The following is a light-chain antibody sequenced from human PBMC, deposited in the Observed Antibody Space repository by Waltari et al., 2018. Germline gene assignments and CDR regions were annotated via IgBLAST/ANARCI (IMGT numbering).Light chain of an antibody. V-gene: IGLV3-27*01. CDR1: VLANKY. J-gene: IGLJ3*02. CDR2: KDT. Sequence: SFELTQTSSLSASPGQPVRITCSGDVLANKYARWFQQKPGQAPILIISKDTERPSGIPERFSGSSSGTTVTLTIGGAQVEDEADYYCYSAADNDLGVFGGGTKLTVL. CDR3: YSAADNDLGV.